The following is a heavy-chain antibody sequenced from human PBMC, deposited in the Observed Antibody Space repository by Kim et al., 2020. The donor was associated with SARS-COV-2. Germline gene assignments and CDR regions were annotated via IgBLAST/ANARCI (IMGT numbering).Heavy chain of an antibody. CDR3: ARASPEYSSSWYYGMDV. Sequence: FQGRVTIPRDTSASTAYMELSSLRSEDTAVYYCARASPEYSSSWYYGMDVWGQGTTVTVSS. J-gene: IGHJ6*02. D-gene: IGHD6-13*01. V-gene: IGHV1-3*01.